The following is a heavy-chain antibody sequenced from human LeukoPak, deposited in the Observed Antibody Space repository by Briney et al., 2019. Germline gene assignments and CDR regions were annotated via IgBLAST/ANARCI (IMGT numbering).Heavy chain of an antibody. CDR3: ARGTWCGGDCYAFDY. CDR2: IYYSGST. J-gene: IGHJ4*02. V-gene: IGHV4-59*01. CDR1: GGSISSYY. Sequence: SETLSLTCTVSGGSISSYYWSWIRQPPGKGLEWIGYIYYSGSTNYNPSLKNRVTISVDTSKNQFSLKLSSVTAADTAVYYCARGTWCGGDCYAFDYWGQGTLVTVSS. D-gene: IGHD2-21*02.